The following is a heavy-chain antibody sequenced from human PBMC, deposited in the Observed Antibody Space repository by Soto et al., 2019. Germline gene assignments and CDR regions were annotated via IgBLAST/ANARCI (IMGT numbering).Heavy chain of an antibody. CDR2: MNPNSGNT. J-gene: IGHJ6*02. CDR3: ARGRFLEWLLSAYYYYGMDV. V-gene: IGHV1-8*01. Sequence: GASVKVSCKASGYTFTSYDINWVRQATGQGLEWMGWMNPNSGNTGYAQKFQGRVTMTRNTSISTAYMELSSLRSEDTAVYYCARGRFLEWLLSAYYYYGMDVGGQGTTVTVSS. CDR1: GYTFTSYD. D-gene: IGHD3-3*01.